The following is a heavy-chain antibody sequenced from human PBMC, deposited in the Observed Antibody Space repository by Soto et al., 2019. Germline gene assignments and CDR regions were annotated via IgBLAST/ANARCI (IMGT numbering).Heavy chain of an antibody. Sequence: PGGSLRLSGAASGFTFSSYAMHWVRQAPGKGLEWVAVISYDGSNKYYADSVKGRFTISRDNSKNTLYLQMNSLRAEDTAVYYCARDAVVLMVYEWVDSNNWFDPWGQGTLVTVSS. CDR3: ARDAVVLMVYEWVDSNNWFDP. CDR2: ISYDGSNK. V-gene: IGHV3-30-3*01. D-gene: IGHD2-8*01. J-gene: IGHJ5*02. CDR1: GFTFSSYA.